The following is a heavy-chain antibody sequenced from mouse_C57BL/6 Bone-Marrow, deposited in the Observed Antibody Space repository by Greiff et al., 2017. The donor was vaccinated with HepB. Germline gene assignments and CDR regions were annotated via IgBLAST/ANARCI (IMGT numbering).Heavy chain of an antibody. Sequence: ESGPGLVKPSQSLSLTCSVTGYSITSGYYWNWIRQFPGNKLEWMGYISYDGSNNYNPSLKNRISITRDTSKNQFFLKLNSVTTEDTATYYCARDYSSYYYAMDYWGQGTSVTVSS. V-gene: IGHV3-6*01. CDR1: GYSITSGYY. D-gene: IGHD2-12*01. J-gene: IGHJ4*01. CDR3: ARDYSSYYYAMDY. CDR2: ISYDGSN.